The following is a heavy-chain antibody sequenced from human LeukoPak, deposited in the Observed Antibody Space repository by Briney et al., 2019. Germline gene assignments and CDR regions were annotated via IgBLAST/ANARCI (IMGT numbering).Heavy chain of an antibody. D-gene: IGHD3-10*01. Sequence: SVKVSCKASGGTFSSYAISWVRQAPGQGLEWMGGIIPIFGTANYAQKFQGRVTITAGESTSTAYMELSSLRSEDTAVYYCARVRGDYYYGMDVWGQGTTVTVSS. CDR2: IIPIFGTA. CDR1: GGTFSSYA. J-gene: IGHJ6*02. V-gene: IGHV1-69*13. CDR3: ARVRGDYYYGMDV.